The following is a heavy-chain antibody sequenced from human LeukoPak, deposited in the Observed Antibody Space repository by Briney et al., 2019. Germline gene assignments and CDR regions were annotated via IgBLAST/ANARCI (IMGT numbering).Heavy chain of an antibody. CDR1: GYSFTGYY. CDR2: INPNSGGT. Sequence: AAVKVSCKASGYSFTGYYMHWVRQAPGQGLEWMGWINPNSGGTTYAQEFQGRVTMTRDTSVRTAYMELMRLRSDDTAVYYCAREGYDYVWGSYRYSLDNWGQGTLVTPSS. D-gene: IGHD3-16*02. CDR3: AREGYDYVWGSYRYSLDN. J-gene: IGHJ4*02. V-gene: IGHV1-2*02.